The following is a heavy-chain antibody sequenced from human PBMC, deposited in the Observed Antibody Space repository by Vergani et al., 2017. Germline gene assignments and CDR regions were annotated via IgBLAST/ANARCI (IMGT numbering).Heavy chain of an antibody. CDR3: ARDPSSSWYDLEWYLDL. J-gene: IGHJ2*01. CDR1: GFTFRSYS. D-gene: IGHD6-13*01. CDR2: ISSSSSYK. V-gene: IGHV3-21*01. Sequence: EVQLVESGGGLVKPGGSLRLSCAASGFTFRSYSMNWVRQAPGKGLEWVSSISSSSSYKYYADSVKGRFTISRDNAKNSLYLQMNSLRAEDTAVYYCARDPSSSWYDLEWYLDLWGRGTLVTVSS.